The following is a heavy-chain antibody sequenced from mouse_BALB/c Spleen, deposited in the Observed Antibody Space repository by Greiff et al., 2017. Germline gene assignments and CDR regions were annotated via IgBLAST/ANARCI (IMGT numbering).Heavy chain of an antibody. J-gene: IGHJ4*01. D-gene: IGHD2-4*01. CDR3: ARQSIYYENAMDY. CDR2: ISSGGSYT. Sequence: EVKVVESGGDLVKPGGSLKLSCAASGFTFSSYGMYWVRQTPDKRLEWVATISSGGSYTYYPDSVKGRFTISRDNAKNTLYLQMSSLKSEDTAMYYCARQSIYYENAMDYWGQGTSVTVSS. V-gene: IGHV5-6*01. CDR1: GFTFSSYG.